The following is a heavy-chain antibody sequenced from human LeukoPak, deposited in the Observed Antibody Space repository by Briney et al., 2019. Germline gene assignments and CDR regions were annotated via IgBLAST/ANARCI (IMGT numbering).Heavy chain of an antibody. V-gene: IGHV1-46*01. CDR3: ARDFLTGAGTLDY. CDR2: INPSGDST. D-gene: IGHD3-9*01. J-gene: IGHJ4*02. CDR1: EYIFTTDY. Sequence: ASVKVSCKASEYIFTTDYIHWVRRAPGQGLEWMGTINPSGDSTTYAQNFQGRVTMTRDTSTSTVYMELSSLTSEDTAVYYCARDFLTGAGTLDYWGQGTLVTVSS.